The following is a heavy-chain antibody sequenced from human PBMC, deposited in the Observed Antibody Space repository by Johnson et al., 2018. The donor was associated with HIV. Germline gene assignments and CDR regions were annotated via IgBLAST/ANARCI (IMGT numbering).Heavy chain of an antibody. CDR1: GFTFDDYA. CDR3: ARPGIVILPAGVFDI. J-gene: IGHJ3*02. V-gene: IGHV3-43D*04. D-gene: IGHD2-2*01. CDR2: ISGSGGST. Sequence: VQLVESGGVVVQPGGSLRLSCAASGFTFDDYAMHWVRQAPGKGLEWVSAISGSGGSTYYADSVKGRLTISRDNAKNTLYLQMNSLRAADTAVYYCARPGIVILPAGVFDIWGPGTMVTVSS.